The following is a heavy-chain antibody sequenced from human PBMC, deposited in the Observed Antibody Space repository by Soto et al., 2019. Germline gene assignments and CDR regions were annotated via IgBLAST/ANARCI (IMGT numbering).Heavy chain of an antibody. D-gene: IGHD3-9*01. CDR2: ISAYSGGT. Sequence: ASVKVSCKASGYTFTGYYMHWVRQAPGQGLEWMGWISAYSGGTKSAQKYQDRVTMTTDTATNTAYMELRSLRSDDTAVYYCARERYYDVLTGPDSWGQGTLVTVS. CDR1: GYTFTGYY. CDR3: ARERYYDVLTGPDS. J-gene: IGHJ5*01. V-gene: IGHV1-2*02.